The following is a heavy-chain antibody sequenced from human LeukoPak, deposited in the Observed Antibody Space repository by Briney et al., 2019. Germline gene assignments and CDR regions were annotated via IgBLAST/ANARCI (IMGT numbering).Heavy chain of an antibody. V-gene: IGHV3-21*01. J-gene: IGHJ5*02. CDR3: ARDRSIAARPNWFDP. D-gene: IGHD6-6*01. CDR1: GFTFSSYS. Sequence: PGESLRLSCAASGFTFSSYSMNWVRQAPGKGLEWVSSISSSSSYIYHADLVNGRSTISRDNAKNSLYLQMNSLRAEDTAVYYCARDRSIAARPNWFDPWGQGTLVTVSS. CDR2: ISSSSSYI.